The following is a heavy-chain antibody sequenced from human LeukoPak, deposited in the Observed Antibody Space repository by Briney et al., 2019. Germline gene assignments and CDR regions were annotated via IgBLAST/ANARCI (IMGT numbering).Heavy chain of an antibody. CDR3: AREQQLVVGSWFDP. D-gene: IGHD6-13*01. J-gene: IGHJ5*02. V-gene: IGHV1-2*02. Sequence: ASVKVSCKASGYTFTGYYMHWLRQAPGQGLEGMGWINPNSGGTNYAQKFQGRVTMTRDTSISTAYMELSRLRSDDTAVYYCAREQQLVVGSWFDPWGQGTLVTVSS. CDR1: GYTFTGYY. CDR2: INPNSGGT.